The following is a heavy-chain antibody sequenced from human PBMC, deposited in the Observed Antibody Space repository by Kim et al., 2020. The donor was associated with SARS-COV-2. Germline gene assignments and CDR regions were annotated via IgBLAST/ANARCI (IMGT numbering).Heavy chain of an antibody. J-gene: IGHJ3*02. D-gene: IGHD2-2*02. CDR3: ARAIVVVPAAIRDAFDI. Sequence: LKSRVTISVDTSKNQFSLKLSSVTAADTAVYYCARAIVVVPAAIRDAFDIWGQGTMVTVSS. V-gene: IGHV4-30-2*05.